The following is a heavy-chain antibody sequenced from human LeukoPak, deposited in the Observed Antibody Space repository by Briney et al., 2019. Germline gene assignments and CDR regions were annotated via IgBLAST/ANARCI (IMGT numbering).Heavy chain of an antibody. CDR3: ARHGVAVAGTRGEFDY. V-gene: IGHV4-59*08. Sequence: PSETLSLTCTVSGGSISSYYWSWIRQPPGKGLEWIGYIYYSGSTNYNPSLKSRVTISVDTSKNQFSLKLSSVTAADTAVYYCARHGVAVAGTRGEFDYWGQGTLVTLSS. CDR2: IYYSGST. D-gene: IGHD6-19*01. J-gene: IGHJ4*02. CDR1: GGSISSYY.